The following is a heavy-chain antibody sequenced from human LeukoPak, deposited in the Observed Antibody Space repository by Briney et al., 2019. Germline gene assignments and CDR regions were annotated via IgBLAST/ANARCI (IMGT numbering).Heavy chain of an antibody. V-gene: IGHV1-2*02. Sequence: GASVKVSCKASGYTFTGYYMHWVRQAPGQGLEWRGWINPNSGGTNYAQKFQGRVTMTRDTSISTAYMELSRLRSDDTAVYYCARGTSAAGNPYYYYYYGMDVWGQGTTVTVSS. CDR2: INPNSGGT. CDR1: GYTFTGYY. J-gene: IGHJ6*02. D-gene: IGHD6-13*01. CDR3: ARGTSAAGNPYYYYYYGMDV.